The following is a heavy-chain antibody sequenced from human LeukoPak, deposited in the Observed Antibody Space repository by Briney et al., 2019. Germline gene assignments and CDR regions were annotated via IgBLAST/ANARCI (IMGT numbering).Heavy chain of an antibody. CDR2: INPKSGGT. D-gene: IGHD6-19*01. Sequence: GASVKVSCKASGYTFTDYYIHWVRQAPGQDFEWMGWINPKSGGTEYAQKFQGRVTMTRDPSLSTAYMELSRLRSDDTAVFYCARASTVAGNHRPFDCWGQGTLVTVSS. CDR1: GYTFTDYY. CDR3: ARASTVAGNHRPFDC. V-gene: IGHV1-2*02. J-gene: IGHJ4*02.